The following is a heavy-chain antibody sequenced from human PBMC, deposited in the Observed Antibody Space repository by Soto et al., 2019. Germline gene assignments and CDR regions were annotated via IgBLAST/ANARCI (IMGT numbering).Heavy chain of an antibody. V-gene: IGHV4-59*01. D-gene: IGHD3-22*01. CDR2: IYYSGST. J-gene: IGHJ4*02. CDR3: ASLYYDSSGYYRYFDY. CDR1: GGSISSYY. Sequence: SETLSLTCTVSGGSISSYYWSWIRQPPGKGLEWIGYIYYSGSTNYNPSLKSRVTISVDTSKNQFSLKLSSVTAADTAVYYCASLYYDSSGYYRYFDYWGQGTLVTVSS.